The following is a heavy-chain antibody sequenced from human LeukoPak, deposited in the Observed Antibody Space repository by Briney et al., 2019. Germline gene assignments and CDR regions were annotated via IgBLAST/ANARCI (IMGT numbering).Heavy chain of an antibody. CDR3: ARHTYSDYIVVNY. CDR1: GGSISSYY. CDR2: INYSGST. V-gene: IGHV4-59*08. D-gene: IGHD4-11*01. Sequence: PSETLSLTCTVSGGSISSYYWSWIRQPPGKGLEWIGYINYSGSTNYNPSLKSRVTISTDTSKNQFSLKLSSVTAADTAVYYCARHTYSDYIVVNYWGQGTLVTVSS. J-gene: IGHJ4*02.